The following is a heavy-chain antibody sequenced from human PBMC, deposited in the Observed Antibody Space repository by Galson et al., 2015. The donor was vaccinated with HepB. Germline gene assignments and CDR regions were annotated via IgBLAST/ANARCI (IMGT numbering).Heavy chain of an antibody. CDR1: GFTFSSYW. Sequence: SLRLSCAASGFTFSSYWMSWVRQAPGKGLEWVANIKQDGSEKYYVDSVKGRFTISRDNAKNSLYLQMNSLRAEDTAVYYCARDLRGSGWYVDYWGQGTLVTVS. CDR3: ARDLRGSGWYVDY. D-gene: IGHD6-19*01. J-gene: IGHJ4*02. CDR2: IKQDGSEK. V-gene: IGHV3-7*01.